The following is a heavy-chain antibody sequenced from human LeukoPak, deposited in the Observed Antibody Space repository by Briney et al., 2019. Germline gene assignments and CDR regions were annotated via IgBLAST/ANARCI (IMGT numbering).Heavy chain of an antibody. J-gene: IGHJ4*02. Sequence: GGSLRLSCAASGFTFSSYAMSWVRQAPGKGLEWVSAISGSGGSTYYADSVKGRFTISRDNSKNTLYLQMNSLRAEDTAVYYCAKESRGDFWSGYPVVDYWGQGTLGTVSS. V-gene: IGHV3-23*01. D-gene: IGHD3-3*01. CDR3: AKESRGDFWSGYPVVDY. CDR1: GFTFSSYA. CDR2: ISGSGGST.